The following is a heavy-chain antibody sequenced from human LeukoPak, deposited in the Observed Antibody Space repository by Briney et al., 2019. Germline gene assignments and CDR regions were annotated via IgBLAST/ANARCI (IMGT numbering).Heavy chain of an antibody. D-gene: IGHD2-8*01. CDR2: IGGGDT. CDR1: GFTFRNFA. J-gene: IGHJ4*02. V-gene: IGHV3-23*01. Sequence: GGSLRLSCSASGFTFRNFAISWVRQAPGKGLDWVSSIGGGDTHYADSVKGRFTISRDDSRSTVDLQMSSLRAEDTAVYYCAKDGQSFNSMYDYFDSWGKGTLVTVSS. CDR3: AKDGQSFNSMYDYFDS.